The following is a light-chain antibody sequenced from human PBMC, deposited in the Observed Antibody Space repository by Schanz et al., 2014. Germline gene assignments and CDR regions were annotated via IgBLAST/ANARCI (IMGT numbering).Light chain of an antibody. CDR2: AAS. J-gene: IGKJ3*01. Sequence: IQMTQSPPSLSASVGDSVTITCRASQSIAIFLNWYQQKPGKVPNLLISAASSLHSGVPSRFSGSGSGTDFTLTISSLQPEDFATYYCQQSYSTPQTFGPGTKVDIK. CDR3: QQSYSTPQT. V-gene: IGKV1-39*01. CDR1: QSIAIF.